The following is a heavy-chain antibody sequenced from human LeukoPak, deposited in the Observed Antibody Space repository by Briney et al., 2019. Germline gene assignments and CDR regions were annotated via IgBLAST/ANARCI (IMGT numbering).Heavy chain of an antibody. V-gene: IGHV4-61*01. J-gene: IGHJ4*02. CDR3: ARERLGYYDRSGLDY. Sequence: SETLSLTCTVSGVSISSSSYYWGWIRQPPGKGLEWIGYIYYSGSTNYNPSLKSRVTTSVDTSKNQFSLKLSSVTAADTAVYYCARERLGYYDRSGLDYWGQGTLVTVPS. CDR2: IYYSGST. D-gene: IGHD3-22*01. CDR1: GVSISSSSYY.